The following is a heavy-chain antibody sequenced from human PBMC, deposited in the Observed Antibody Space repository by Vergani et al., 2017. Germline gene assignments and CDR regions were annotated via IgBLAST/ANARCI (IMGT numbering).Heavy chain of an antibody. D-gene: IGHD6-13*01. CDR3: SRGLMCSSWYRDWDY. CDR1: GGSFSGYY. J-gene: IGHJ4*02. CDR2: INHSGST. Sequence: QVQLPQWGAGLLKPSETLSLTCAVYGGSFSGYYWSWIRQPPGKGLEWIGEINHSGSTNYNPSLKSRVTRSVDTSKNQFSLKLSSVTAAATAVYYCSRGLMCSSWYRDWDYWGQGTLVTVSS. V-gene: IGHV4-34*01.